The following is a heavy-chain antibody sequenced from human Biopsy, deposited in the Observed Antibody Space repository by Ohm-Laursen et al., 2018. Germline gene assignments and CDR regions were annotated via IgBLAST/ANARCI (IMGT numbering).Heavy chain of an antibody. Sequence: SLRLSCTASGFPFSSYAMTWFRQAPGKGLEWVSTISGNSDIIYDTDSVKGRFTISRDNSKNTLYLQMNSLRADDTAVYYCALAAAQTVTHFDYWGQGTLVTVSS. CDR2: ISGNSDII. V-gene: IGHV3-23*01. D-gene: IGHD4-17*01. CDR3: ALAAAQTVTHFDY. CDR1: GFPFSSYA. J-gene: IGHJ4*02.